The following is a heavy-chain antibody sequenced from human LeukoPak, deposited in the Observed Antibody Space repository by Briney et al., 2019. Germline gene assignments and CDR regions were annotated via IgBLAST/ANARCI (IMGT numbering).Heavy chain of an antibody. CDR1: GFTISSYA. CDR3: ARGLGGAPWYFDY. J-gene: IGHJ4*02. Sequence: GGSLRLSCAASGFTISSYAMSWVRLAPGKGLEWVSAISGSGDSTYYADSVKGRFTISRDNSKNTLYLQMNSLRAEDTAVYYCARGLGGAPWYFDYWGQGTLVTVSS. D-gene: IGHD1-26*01. V-gene: IGHV3-23*01. CDR2: ISGSGDST.